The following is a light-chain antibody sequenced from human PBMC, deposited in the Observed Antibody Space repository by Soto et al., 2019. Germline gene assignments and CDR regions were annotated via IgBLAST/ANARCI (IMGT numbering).Light chain of an antibody. J-gene: IGKJ5*01. Sequence: DIQMTQSQSSVSASVGDRVTITCRATQGLSGSLAWYQQKPGKAPKLLISVTSRFQSGVPSRFSGSASGTDFTLTIDSLQTEDLATYYCQQGHNWPLTFGQGTRLEIK. CDR1: QGLSGS. V-gene: IGKV1-12*01. CDR3: QQGHNWPLT. CDR2: VTS.